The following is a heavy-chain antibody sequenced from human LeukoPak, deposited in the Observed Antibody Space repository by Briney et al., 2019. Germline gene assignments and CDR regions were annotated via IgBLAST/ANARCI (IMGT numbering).Heavy chain of an antibody. CDR2: INPNSGGT. D-gene: IGHD2-2*02. Sequence: GASVKVSCKTSGYTFTYYYMHWVRQAPGQGLEWMGWINPNSGGTNCAQKFQGRVTMTRDTSISTAYMEVTWLTSDDTALYYCARAPYCDSASCYTGYNWFNPWGQGTLVTVSS. CDR3: ARAPYCDSASCYTGYNWFNP. V-gene: IGHV1-2*02. CDR1: GYTFTYYY. J-gene: IGHJ5*02.